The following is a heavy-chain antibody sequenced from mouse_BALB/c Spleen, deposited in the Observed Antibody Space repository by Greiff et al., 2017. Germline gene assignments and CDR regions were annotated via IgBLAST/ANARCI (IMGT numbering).Heavy chain of an antibody. J-gene: IGHJ3*01. D-gene: IGHD1-1*01. Sequence: EVKVVESGGGLVQPGGSLKLSCAASGFTFSSYTMSWVRQTPEKRLEWVAYISNGGGSTYYPDTVKGRFTISRDNAKNTLYLQMSSLKSEDTAMYYCARHNYGSSYVGFAYWGQGTLVTVSA. CDR2: ISNGGGST. V-gene: IGHV5-12-2*01. CDR1: GFTFSSYT. CDR3: ARHNYGSSYVGFAY.